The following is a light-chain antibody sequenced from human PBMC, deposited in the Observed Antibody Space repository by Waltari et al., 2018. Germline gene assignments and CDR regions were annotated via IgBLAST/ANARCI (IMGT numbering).Light chain of an antibody. CDR3: CSYGGSNTPKV. V-gene: IGLV2-23*01. CDR1: SSDVGTYNV. CDR2: EDT. J-gene: IGLJ3*02. Sequence: QSALTQPASLSGSPGQSITMSCTGTSSDVGTYNVVSWYQQHPGKAPKLMIYEDTRRPSGVSNRFSGAKSGNTASLTISGLQPEDEADYYCCSYGGSNTPKVFGGGTKLTVL.